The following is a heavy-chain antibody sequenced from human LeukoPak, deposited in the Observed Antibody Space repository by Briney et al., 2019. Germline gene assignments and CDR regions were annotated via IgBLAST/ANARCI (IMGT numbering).Heavy chain of an antibody. Sequence: SETLSLTCTVSGGSISSGGYYWSWIRQHPGKGLEWIGYIYYSGSTYYNPSLKSRVTISVDTSKNQFSLKLSSVTAADTAVYYCARAGPSLRYFDWLPPHVGYGNYYYYGMDVWGQGTTVTVSS. CDR3: ARAGPSLRYFDWLPPHVGYGNYYYYGMDV. D-gene: IGHD3-9*01. CDR1: GGSISSGGYY. J-gene: IGHJ6*02. CDR2: IYYSGST. V-gene: IGHV4-31*03.